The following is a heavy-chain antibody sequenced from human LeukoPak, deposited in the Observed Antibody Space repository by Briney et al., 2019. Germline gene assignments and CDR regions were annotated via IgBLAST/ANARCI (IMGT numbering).Heavy chain of an antibody. J-gene: IGHJ6*02. CDR3: ARDRYDSSGDYYYYYGMDV. CDR2: IYYSGSI. Sequence: PSETLSLTCTVSGGSISSYYWSWIRQPPGKGLEWIGYIYYSGSINYNPSLKSRVTISVDTSKNQFSLKLSSVTAADTAVYYCARDRYDSSGDYYYYYGMDVWGQGTTVTVSS. D-gene: IGHD3-22*01. CDR1: GGSISSYY. V-gene: IGHV4-59*12.